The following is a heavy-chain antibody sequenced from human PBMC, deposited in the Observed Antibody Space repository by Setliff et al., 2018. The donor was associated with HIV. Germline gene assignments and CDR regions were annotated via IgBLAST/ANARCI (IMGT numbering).Heavy chain of an antibody. Sequence: GASVKVSCKASGYTFTDYYIHWVRQAPGQGLEWMGGIVPILNTGNYAPKFQGRVTITADESTTTAYMELSSLRAEDTAVYYCARGPQYNFWGGYLGLWGRGTLVTVSS. J-gene: IGHJ4*02. CDR2: IVPILNTG. V-gene: IGHV1-69*13. CDR3: ARGPQYNFWGGYLGL. D-gene: IGHD3-3*01. CDR1: GYTFTDYY.